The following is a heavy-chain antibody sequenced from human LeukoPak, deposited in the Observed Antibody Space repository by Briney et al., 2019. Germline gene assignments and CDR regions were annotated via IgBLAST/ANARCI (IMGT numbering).Heavy chain of an antibody. J-gene: IGHJ3*02. CDR2: ITSSSSYI. D-gene: IGHD6-19*01. Sequence: GGSLRLSCAASGFTFSSYNMNWVRQAPGKGPEWVSSITSSSSYIYYADSVKGRFTISRDNAKNSLYPQMDSLRVEDTAVYYCARAQSSGWTDAFDIWGQGTMVTVSS. V-gene: IGHV3-21*06. CDR1: GFTFSSYN. CDR3: ARAQSSGWTDAFDI.